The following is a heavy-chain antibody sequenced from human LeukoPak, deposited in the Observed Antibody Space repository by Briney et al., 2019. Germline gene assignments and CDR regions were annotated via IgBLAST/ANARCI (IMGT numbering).Heavy chain of an antibody. Sequence: GGSLRLSCAASGFTFSSYSMNWVRQAPGKGLEWVSSISSSSSYIYYADSVKGRFTISRDNAKNSLYLQMNSLRAEDTAVSYCARGRGELLSYNWFDPWGQGTLVTVSS. CDR1: GFTFSSYS. CDR2: ISSSSSYI. J-gene: IGHJ5*02. D-gene: IGHD1-26*01. V-gene: IGHV3-21*01. CDR3: ARGRGELLSYNWFDP.